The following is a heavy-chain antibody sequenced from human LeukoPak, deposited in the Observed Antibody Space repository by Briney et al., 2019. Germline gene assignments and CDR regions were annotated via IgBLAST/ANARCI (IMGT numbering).Heavy chain of an antibody. J-gene: IGHJ3*02. Sequence: PGGSLRLSCAASGFTFSSYSMNWVRQAPGKGLEWVSYISSSSSTVYYADSVTGRFTISRDNAKNSLYLQMNSLRDEGTAVYYCARPYDGGFDIWGQGTMVTVSS. D-gene: IGHD3-22*01. CDR3: ARPYDGGFDI. V-gene: IGHV3-48*02. CDR2: ISSSSSTV. CDR1: GFTFSSYS.